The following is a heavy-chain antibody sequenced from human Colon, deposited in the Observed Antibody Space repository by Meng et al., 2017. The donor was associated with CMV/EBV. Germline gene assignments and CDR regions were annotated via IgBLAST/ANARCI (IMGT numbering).Heavy chain of an antibody. CDR3: ATVSSGYYLYFQH. CDR1: GYTFTGYD. CDR2: INPNSGGT. J-gene: IGHJ1*01. D-gene: IGHD3-22*01. Sequence: QVSLVQSGAEVNKPGASVKVSCKASGYTFTGYDMHWVRQAPGQGLEWMGWINPNSGGTNYAQKFQGRVTMTRDTSISTAYMELSRLRSDDTAVYYCATVSSGYYLYFQHWGQGTLVTVSS. V-gene: IGHV1-2*02.